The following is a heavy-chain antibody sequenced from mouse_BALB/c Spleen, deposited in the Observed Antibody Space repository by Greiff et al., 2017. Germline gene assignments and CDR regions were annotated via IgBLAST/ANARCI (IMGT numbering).Heavy chain of an antibody. Sequence: EVKVVESGPGLVKPSQSLSLTCTVTGYSFTSDYAWYWIRQFPGNKLEWMGYISYSGSTSYNPSLKSRISITRDTSKNQFFLQLNSVTTEDTATYYCARWGHYYGSYYYAMDYWGQGTSVTVSS. CDR3: ARWGHYYGSYYYAMDY. CDR1: GYSFTSDYA. CDR2: ISYSGST. J-gene: IGHJ4*01. D-gene: IGHD1-2*01. V-gene: IGHV3-2*02.